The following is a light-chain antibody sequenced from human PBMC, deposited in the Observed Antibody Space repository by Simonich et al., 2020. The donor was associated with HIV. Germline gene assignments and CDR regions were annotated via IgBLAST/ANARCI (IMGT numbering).Light chain of an antibody. V-gene: IGKV1-33*01. J-gene: IGKJ3*01. Sequence: DIQMTQSPSSLSASVGDRVTITCQASQDISNYLNWYQQKPGKAPKPLIYDASNLETGVPSRFSGSGSGTEFTLTISSLQPEDFATYYCQHLNSDPLTFGPGTKVDIK. CDR2: DAS. CDR1: QDISNY. CDR3: QHLNSDPLT.